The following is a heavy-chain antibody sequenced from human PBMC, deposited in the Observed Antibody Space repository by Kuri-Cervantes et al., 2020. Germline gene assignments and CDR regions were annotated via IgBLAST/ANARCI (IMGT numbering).Heavy chain of an antibody. CDR1: GGSISSSSYY. CDR3: AKYGGNSLDY. Sequence: GSLRLSCTVSGGSISSSSYYWGWIRQPPGKGLEWIGSIYYSGSTYYNPSLKSRVTISVDTPKNQFSLKLSSVTAADTAVYYCAKYGGNSLDYWGQGTLVTVSS. V-gene: IGHV4-39*01. CDR2: IYYSGST. D-gene: IGHD4-23*01. J-gene: IGHJ4*02.